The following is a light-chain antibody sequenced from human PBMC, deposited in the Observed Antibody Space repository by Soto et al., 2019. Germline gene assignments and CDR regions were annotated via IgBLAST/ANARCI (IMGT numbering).Light chain of an antibody. J-gene: IGLJ2*01. V-gene: IGLV2-14*03. CDR3: SSYTSSSDVV. CDR2: DVS. Sequence: QSALTQPASVSGSPGQSITISSTGTSSNVGTYNYVSWYQQHPGRAPKFMIYDVSSRPSGVSNRFSGSKSGNTASLTISGLQAEDEADYYCSSYTSSSDVVFGGGTKLTVL. CDR1: SSNVGTYNY.